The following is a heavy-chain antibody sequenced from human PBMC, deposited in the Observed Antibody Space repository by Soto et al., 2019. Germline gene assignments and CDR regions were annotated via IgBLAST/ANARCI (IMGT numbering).Heavy chain of an antibody. V-gene: IGHV4-59*08. D-gene: IGHD3-16*01. Sequence: PSETLSLTCTVSGGSISSYYWSWIRQPPGKGLEWIGYIYYSGSTNYNPSLKSRVTISVDTSKNQFSLKLSSVTAADTAVYYCARRYVGNLDYWGQGTLVTVSS. CDR3: ARRYVGNLDY. CDR2: IYYSGST. CDR1: GGSISSYY. J-gene: IGHJ4*02.